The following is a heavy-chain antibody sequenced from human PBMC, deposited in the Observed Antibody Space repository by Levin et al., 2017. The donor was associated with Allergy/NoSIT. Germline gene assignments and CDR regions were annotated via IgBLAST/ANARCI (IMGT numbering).Heavy chain of an antibody. J-gene: IGHJ4*02. CDR2: IKSKTDGGTT. D-gene: IGHD5/OR15-5a*01. V-gene: IGHV3-15*01. Sequence: PGESLKISCAASGFTFNHAWMSWVRQAPGKGLEWVGRIKSKTDGGTTDYAAPVKGRFTISRDDSKNTLYLQMNSLKTEDTAVYYCTTALSYTSVWSRGFWGQGTLVTVSS. CDR1: GFTFNHAW. CDR3: TTALSYTSVWSRGF.